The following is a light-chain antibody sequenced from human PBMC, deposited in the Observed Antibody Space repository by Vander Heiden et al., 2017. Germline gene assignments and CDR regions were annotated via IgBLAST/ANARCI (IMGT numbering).Light chain of an antibody. J-gene: IGKJ4*01. CDR3: QQYDTFPPT. CDR2: ATS. CDR1: HTIGDW. V-gene: IGKV1D-16*01. Sequence: DIHLTPSPSALSASVGDRVDITCRASHTIGDWVAWYQQKPGMAPKPLIYATSTLESGVPSRFSGTASGTDFSLTISNLHPEDFATYYCQQYDTFPPTFGGGTKVEV.